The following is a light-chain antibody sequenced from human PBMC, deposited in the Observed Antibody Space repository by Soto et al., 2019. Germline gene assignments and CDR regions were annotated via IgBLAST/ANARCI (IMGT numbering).Light chain of an antibody. Sequence: QSVLTQPAYVSGSPGQSITISCTGTSSDVGGYNYVSWYQQHPGKAPKLMIYDVTNRPSGVSNRFSGSKSGNTASLTISGLQAEDEADYYCSSYTISSTLYVFGTGTKVTVL. CDR3: SSYTISSTLYV. V-gene: IGLV2-14*01. J-gene: IGLJ1*01. CDR2: DVT. CDR1: SSDVGGYNY.